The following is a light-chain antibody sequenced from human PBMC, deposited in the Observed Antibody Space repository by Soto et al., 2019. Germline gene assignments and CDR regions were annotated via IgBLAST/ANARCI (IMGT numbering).Light chain of an antibody. V-gene: IGKV3-20*01. CDR3: QHYGDSPRR. Sequence: EIVLTQSPGTLPLSPGERATLSCRASQSVSSNYLAWYQQKPGQAPRLLIYGVSSRATGIPDRFTGSGSGTDFTLTISRLEPEDFAVYYCQHYGDSPRRFGQGTKVEIK. CDR2: GVS. J-gene: IGKJ1*01. CDR1: QSVSSNY.